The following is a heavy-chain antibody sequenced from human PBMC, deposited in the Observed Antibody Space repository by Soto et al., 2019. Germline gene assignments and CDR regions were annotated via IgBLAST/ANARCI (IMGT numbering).Heavy chain of an antibody. J-gene: IGHJ6*01. Sequence: PSETLSLTCTVSVGSISSSSYYLGWIRQPPGKGLEWIGSIYYSWSTYYNPSLKSRVTISLDTSKNQFSLKLSSVTASDRAVYYCTRNHAPRNDYCFGMALWGQGTTVTISS. D-gene: IGHD4-4*01. CDR2: IYYSWST. CDR3: TRNHAPRNDYCFGMAL. V-gene: IGHV4-39*01. CDR1: VGSISSSSYY.